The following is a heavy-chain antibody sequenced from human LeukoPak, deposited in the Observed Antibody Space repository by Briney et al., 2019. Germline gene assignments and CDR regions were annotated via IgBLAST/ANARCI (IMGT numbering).Heavy chain of an antibody. CDR1: GGSISSSSYY. D-gene: IGHD4-11*01. J-gene: IGHJ3*02. V-gene: IGHV4-39*01. CDR2: IYYSGST. CDR3: VRHPDHDYSNDGAFDI. Sequence: SETLSLTCTVSGGSISSSSYYWGWIRQPPGKGLEWIGSIYYSGSTYYNPSLKSRVTISVDTSKNQFSLKLSSVTAADTAVYYCVRHPDHDYSNDGAFDIWGQGTMVTVSS.